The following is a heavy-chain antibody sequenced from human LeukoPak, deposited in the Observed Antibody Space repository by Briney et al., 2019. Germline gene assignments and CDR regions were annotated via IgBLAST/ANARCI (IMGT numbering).Heavy chain of an antibody. D-gene: IGHD3-3*01. CDR2: IYYSGST. J-gene: IGHJ4*02. V-gene: IGHV4-39*01. CDR3: ARHAITILGVDAGDY. CDR1: GGSINSSSYY. Sequence: SETLSLTCTVSGGSINSSSYYWGWIRQPPGKGLEWIGSIYYSGSTYYNPSLKSRVTISVDTSKNQFSLKLSSVTAADTAVYYCARHAITILGVDAGDYWGQGTLVTVSS.